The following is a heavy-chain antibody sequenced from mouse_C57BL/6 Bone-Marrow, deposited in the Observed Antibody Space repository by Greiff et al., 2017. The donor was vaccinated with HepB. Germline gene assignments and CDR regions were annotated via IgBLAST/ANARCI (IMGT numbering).Heavy chain of an antibody. V-gene: IGHV14-4*01. Sequence: EVKLQESGAELVRPGASVKLSCTASGFNIKDDYMHWVKQRPEQGLEWIGWIDPENGDTEYASKFQGKATITADTSSNTAYLQLSSLTSKDTAVYYCTTWSLYGNYGAWFAYWGQGTLVTVSA. J-gene: IGHJ3*01. D-gene: IGHD2-1*01. CDR1: GFNIKDDY. CDR2: IDPENGDT. CDR3: TTWSLYGNYGAWFAY.